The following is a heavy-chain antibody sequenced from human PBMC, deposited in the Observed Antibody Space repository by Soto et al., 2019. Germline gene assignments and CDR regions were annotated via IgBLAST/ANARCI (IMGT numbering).Heavy chain of an antibody. Sequence: LRLSCAASGFTFSSYGMHWVRQAPGKGLEWVAVIWYDGSNKYYADSVKGRFTISRDNSKNTLYLQMNSLRAEDTAVYYCARGIHAFDIWGQGTMVTVSS. CDR3: ARGIHAFDI. CDR1: GFTFSSYG. V-gene: IGHV3-33*01. CDR2: IWYDGSNK. J-gene: IGHJ3*02.